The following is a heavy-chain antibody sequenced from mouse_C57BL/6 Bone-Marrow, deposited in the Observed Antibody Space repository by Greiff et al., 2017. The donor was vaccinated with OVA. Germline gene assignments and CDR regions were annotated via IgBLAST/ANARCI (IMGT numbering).Heavy chain of an antibody. CDR3: ARWGYYYYFDY. CDR2: IYPRSGNT. V-gene: IGHV1-81*01. CDR1: GYTFTSYG. D-gene: IGHD3-1*01. Sequence: QVQLQQSGAELARPGASVKLSCKASGYTFTSYGISWVKQRTGQGLEWIGEIYPRSGNTYYNEKLKGKSTLTADKSSSTAYIELRILTSEDSAFYFCARWGYYYYFDYWGQGTTLTVSS. J-gene: IGHJ2*01.